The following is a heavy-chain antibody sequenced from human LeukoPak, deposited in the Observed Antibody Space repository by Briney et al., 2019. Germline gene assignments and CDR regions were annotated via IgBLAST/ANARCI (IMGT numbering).Heavy chain of an antibody. D-gene: IGHD2-15*01. CDR1: GYTFTNYG. Sequence: ASVKVSCKASGYTFTNYGISWVRQAPGQGLEWMGWISAYNGNTNYAQKLQGRVTMTTDTSTSTAYMELRSLRSDDTAVYYCARVRCSGGSCYSNFDYWGQGTLATVSS. CDR2: ISAYNGNT. V-gene: IGHV1-18*01. CDR3: ARVRCSGGSCYSNFDY. J-gene: IGHJ4*02.